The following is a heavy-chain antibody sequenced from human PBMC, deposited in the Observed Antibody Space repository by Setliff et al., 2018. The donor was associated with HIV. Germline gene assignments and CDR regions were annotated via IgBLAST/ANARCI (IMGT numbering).Heavy chain of an antibody. V-gene: IGHV1-2*02. CDR1: GHTFTGYY. Sequence: GASVKVSCKASGHTFTGYYIHWVRQAPGQGLEWMGWINPNSGDTNYAQNFQGRVTMTRDTSISTAYMELSRLRSDDTAVYYCARDSGSYCTNGVCPPGYYMDVWGKGTTVTVSS. CDR3: ARDSGSYCTNGVCPPGYYMDV. J-gene: IGHJ6*03. CDR2: INPNSGDT. D-gene: IGHD2-8*01.